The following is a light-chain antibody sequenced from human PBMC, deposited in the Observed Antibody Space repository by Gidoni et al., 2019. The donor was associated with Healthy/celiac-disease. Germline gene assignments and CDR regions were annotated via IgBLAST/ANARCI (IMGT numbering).Light chain of an antibody. CDR3: QQRSNWPA. CDR1: QSVSSY. V-gene: IGKV3-11*01. Sequence: EIVLTQSPATLSLSPGERATLSCRASQSVSSYLAWYQQKPGKAPRLLLYDASNRATGIPARCSGSGSGTDFTLTISSLEPEDFAVYYCQQRSNWPAFGQGTRLEIK. CDR2: DAS. J-gene: IGKJ5*01.